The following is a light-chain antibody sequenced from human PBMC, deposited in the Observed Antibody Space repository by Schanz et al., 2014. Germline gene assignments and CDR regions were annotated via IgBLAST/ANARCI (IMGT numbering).Light chain of an antibody. Sequence: QSALTQPASVSGSPGQSITISCTGTSSDIGAYNYVSWYQQHPGKAPKLILYEVSARPSGISNRFSGSKSGNTASLTISGLQAEDEADYYCSSYTSSSTLVFGGGTKLTVL. V-gene: IGLV2-14*03. CDR2: EVS. J-gene: IGLJ3*02. CDR3: SSYTSSSTLV. CDR1: SSDIGAYNY.